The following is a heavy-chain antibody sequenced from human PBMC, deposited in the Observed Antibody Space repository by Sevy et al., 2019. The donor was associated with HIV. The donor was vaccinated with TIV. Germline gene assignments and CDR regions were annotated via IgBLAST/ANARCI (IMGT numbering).Heavy chain of an antibody. D-gene: IGHD3-16*01. J-gene: IGHJ5*02. CDR2: INSDVSST. V-gene: IGHV3-74*01. Sequence: GSLRLSCAASGFTFSSYWMHWVRQAPGKGLVWVSRINSDVSSTSYADSVKGRFTISRDNAKNTLYLQMNSLRAEDTAVYYCARDRLRGGEGRFDPWGQGTLVTVSS. CDR1: GFTFSSYW. CDR3: ARDRLRGGEGRFDP.